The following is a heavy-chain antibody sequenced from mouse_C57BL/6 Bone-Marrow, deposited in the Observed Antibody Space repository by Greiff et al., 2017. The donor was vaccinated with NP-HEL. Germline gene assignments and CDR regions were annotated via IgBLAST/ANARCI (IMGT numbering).Heavy chain of an antibody. CDR2: ISSGGSYT. D-gene: IGHD2-5*01. CDR1: GFTFSSYG. Sequence: EVQRVESGGDLVKPGGSLKLSCAASGFTFSSYGMSWVRQTPDKRLEWVATISSGGSYTYYPDSVKGRFIISRDNAKTTLYLQMSSLKSEDTAMYYCARHYYSNYFDYWGQGTTLTVSS. CDR3: ARHYYSNYFDY. V-gene: IGHV5-6*01. J-gene: IGHJ2*01.